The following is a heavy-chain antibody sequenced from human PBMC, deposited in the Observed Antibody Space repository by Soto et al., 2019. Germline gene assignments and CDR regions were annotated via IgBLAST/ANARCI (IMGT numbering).Heavy chain of an antibody. Sequence: QVQLVQSGAEVKKPGSSVKVSCKASGGTFSSYAISWVRQAPGQGLEWMGGIIPIFGTANYAQKFQGRVTITADESTSTADMELSSLRSEDTAVYYCARRGRDLVYSGSYSHAFDIWGQGTMVTVSS. D-gene: IGHD1-26*01. V-gene: IGHV1-69*12. J-gene: IGHJ3*02. CDR1: GGTFSSYA. CDR2: IIPIFGTA. CDR3: ARRGRDLVYSGSYSHAFDI.